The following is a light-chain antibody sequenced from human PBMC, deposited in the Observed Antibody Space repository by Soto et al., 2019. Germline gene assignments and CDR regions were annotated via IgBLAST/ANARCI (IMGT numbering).Light chain of an antibody. CDR2: SSN. V-gene: IGLV1-44*01. J-gene: IGLJ2*01. CDR3: AAWDESLNGVA. CDR1: NSNIGSYT. Sequence: QSVLTQPPSASAPPGQRVTISCFGSNSNIGSYTVNWYRQHPGTAPKLLIYSSNQRPSGVPDRFSASKSGTSASLAISGLQSADEADYYCAAWDESLNGVAFGGGTKLTVL.